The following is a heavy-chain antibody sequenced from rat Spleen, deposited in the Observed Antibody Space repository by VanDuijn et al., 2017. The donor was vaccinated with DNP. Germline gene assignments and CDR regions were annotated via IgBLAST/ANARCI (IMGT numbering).Heavy chain of an antibody. Sequence: EVQLVESGGGLVQPRGSMKLSCSASGFIFSNYYMAWVRQAPTKGLEWVASISSGGDNTYYRDSVKGRFTISRDNAKSTLYLQMDSLRSEETATYYCARRDTFYYFDYWGQGVMVTVSS. CDR1: GFIFSNYY. CDR2: ISSGGDNT. CDR3: ARRDTFYYFDY. V-gene: IGHV5S11*01. D-gene: IGHD2-2*01. J-gene: IGHJ2*01.